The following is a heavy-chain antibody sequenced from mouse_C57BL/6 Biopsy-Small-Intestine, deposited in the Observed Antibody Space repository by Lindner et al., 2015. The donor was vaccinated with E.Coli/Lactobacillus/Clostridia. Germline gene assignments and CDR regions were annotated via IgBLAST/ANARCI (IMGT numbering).Heavy chain of an antibody. CDR1: GYAFSSSW. CDR3: AGDYDVSYGGIAY. CDR2: IYPGNGDI. V-gene: IGHV1-82*01. D-gene: IGHD1-1*01. J-gene: IGHJ3*01. Sequence: VQLQESGPELVRPGASVKIYCKASGYAFSSSWMNWVKQRPGKGLEWIGRIYPGNGDINYNGKFKGKATLTADKSSSTAYMQLSSLTSEDSAVYFCAGDYDVSYGGIAYWGQGTLVTVSA.